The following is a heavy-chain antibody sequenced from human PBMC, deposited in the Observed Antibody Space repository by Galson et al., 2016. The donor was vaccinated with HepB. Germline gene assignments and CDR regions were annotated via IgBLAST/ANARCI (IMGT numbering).Heavy chain of an antibody. V-gene: IGHV2-5*02. Sequence: PALVKPTQTLTLTCTFSGFSLSSTKVGVGWIRQRPGEALEWLAFIYWDDDKRYSPTLKSRLTITKDTSKNQVVLIMTNMDPVDTATYYCARIRFGYRNGFTSVSDIWGKGTMVTVSA. CDR1: GFSLSSTKVG. CDR3: ARIRFGYRNGFTSVSDI. J-gene: IGHJ3*02. CDR2: IYWDDDK. D-gene: IGHD3-16*01.